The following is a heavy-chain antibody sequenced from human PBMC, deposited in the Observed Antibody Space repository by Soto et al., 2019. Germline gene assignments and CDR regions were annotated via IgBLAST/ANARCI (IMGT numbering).Heavy chain of an antibody. D-gene: IGHD3-22*01. Sequence: GGSPRLSCAASGFTFSSYSMNWVRQAPGKGLEWVSSISSSSSYIYYADSVKGRFTISRDNAKNSLYLQMNSLRAEDTAVYYCARGLYYYDSSGYYGNWGQGTLVTVSS. CDR2: ISSSSSYI. CDR1: GFTFSSYS. CDR3: ARGLYYYDSSGYYGN. V-gene: IGHV3-21*01. J-gene: IGHJ4*02.